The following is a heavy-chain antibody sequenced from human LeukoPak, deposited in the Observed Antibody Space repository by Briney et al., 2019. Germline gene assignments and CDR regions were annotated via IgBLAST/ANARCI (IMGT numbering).Heavy chain of an antibody. CDR3: ARGSGYLDY. J-gene: IGHJ4*02. Sequence: VKVSCKASGGTFSSYAISWVRQAPGQGLEWMGRIIPILGIANYVQKFQGRVTITADKSTSTAYMELSSLRSEDTAVYYCARGSGYLDYWGQGTLVTVSS. CDR2: IIPILGIA. V-gene: IGHV1-69*10. CDR1: GGTFSSYA. D-gene: IGHD2-15*01.